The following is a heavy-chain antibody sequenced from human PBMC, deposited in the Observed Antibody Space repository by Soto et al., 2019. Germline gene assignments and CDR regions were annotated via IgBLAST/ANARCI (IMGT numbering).Heavy chain of an antibody. Sequence: PGGSLRLSCTASGFTFSSYSMDWVHQAPGKGLEWVSHISSTSNTIYYADSVKGRFTISRDNAKSSVYLQMNSLRDEDTAVYYCARDRGTIRVPRGRLDPWGQGTLVTVSS. V-gene: IGHV3-48*02. J-gene: IGHJ5*02. CDR3: ARDRGTIRVPRGRLDP. D-gene: IGHD3-10*01. CDR2: ISSTSNTI. CDR1: GFTFSSYS.